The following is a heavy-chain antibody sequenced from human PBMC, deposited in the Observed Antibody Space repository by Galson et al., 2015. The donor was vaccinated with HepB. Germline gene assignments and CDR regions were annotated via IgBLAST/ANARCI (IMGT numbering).Heavy chain of an antibody. CDR3: ARDRSLYYYDSSGYPRYYGMDV. D-gene: IGHD3-22*01. J-gene: IGHJ6*02. CDR1: GYTFTSYY. CDR2: SNPNGGNT. V-gene: IGHV1-46*01. Sequence: SVKVSCKASGYTFTSYYMHWVRQAPGQGLEWMGISNPNGGNTNYAQKFQGRVTVTWDTSTSTVYMELSSLRSEDTAVYYCARDRSLYYYDSSGYPRYYGMDVWGQGTTVTVSS.